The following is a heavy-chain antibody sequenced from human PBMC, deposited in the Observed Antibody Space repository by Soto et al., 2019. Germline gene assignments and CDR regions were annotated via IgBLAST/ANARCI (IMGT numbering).Heavy chain of an antibody. V-gene: IGHV4-39*01. D-gene: IGHD2-2*01. CDR2: IYYSGST. Sequence: SETLSLTCTVSGGSISSSSYYWGWIRQPPGKGLEWIGSIYYSGSTYYNPSLKSRVTISVDTSKNQLSLKLSSVTAADTAVYYCASRVGYCSSTSCSYYFDYWGQGTLVTVSS. J-gene: IGHJ4*02. CDR3: ASRVGYCSSTSCSYYFDY. CDR1: GGSISSSSYY.